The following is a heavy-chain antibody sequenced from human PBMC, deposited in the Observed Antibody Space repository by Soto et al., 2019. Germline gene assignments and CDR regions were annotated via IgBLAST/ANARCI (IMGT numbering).Heavy chain of an antibody. CDR1: GFTFSTYG. Sequence: QVQLVESGGGVVQPGGSLRLSCAASGFTFSTYGMHWVRQAPGKGLEWVAVISYDGNNTYYADSVKGRFTISRDNSKNTLYVQMKSLRADDTAVYYCVKDRKQWVFEYWGQGTLVAVSS. J-gene: IGHJ4*02. V-gene: IGHV3-30*18. D-gene: IGHD2-8*01. CDR3: VKDRKQWVFEY. CDR2: ISYDGNNT.